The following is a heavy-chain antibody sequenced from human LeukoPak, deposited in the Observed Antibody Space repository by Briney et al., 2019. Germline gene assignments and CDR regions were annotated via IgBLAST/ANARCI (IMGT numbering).Heavy chain of an antibody. D-gene: IGHD5-24*01. Sequence: GGSLRLSCAASGFTFDDYAMHWVRQVPGKGLVWVSRINSAGSSTNYADSVKGRFTISRDNAKNTLYLQMNSLRAEDTAVYYCATLATAATWYVWGKGTTVTVSS. CDR1: GFTFDDYA. CDR2: INSAGSST. J-gene: IGHJ6*04. CDR3: ATLATAATWYV. V-gene: IGHV3-74*01.